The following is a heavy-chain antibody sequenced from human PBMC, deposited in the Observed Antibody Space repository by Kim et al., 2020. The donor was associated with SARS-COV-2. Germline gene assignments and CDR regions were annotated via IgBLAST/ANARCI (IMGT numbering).Heavy chain of an antibody. J-gene: IGHJ3*02. V-gene: IGHV3-21*01. CDR3: ARAWGNAFDI. D-gene: IGHD3-16*01. Sequence: YIYYADSVKGRFTISRDNAKNSLYLQMNSLRAEDTAVYYCARAWGNAFDIWGQGTMVTVSS. CDR2: YI.